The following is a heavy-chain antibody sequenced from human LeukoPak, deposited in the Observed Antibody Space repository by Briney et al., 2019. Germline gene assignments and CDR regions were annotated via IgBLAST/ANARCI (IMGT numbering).Heavy chain of an antibody. V-gene: IGHV3-23*01. J-gene: IGHJ4*02. D-gene: IGHD6-19*01. CDR1: GXXFXSYA. CDR3: AKDLEEAVAGTWDY. Sequence: GGSLRLSCAASGXXFXSYAMSWVRQAPGKGLEWVSAISGSGGSTYYADSVKGRFTISRDNSKNTLYLQMNSLRAEDTAVYYCAKDLEEAVAGTWDYWGQGTLVTVSS. CDR2: ISGSGGST.